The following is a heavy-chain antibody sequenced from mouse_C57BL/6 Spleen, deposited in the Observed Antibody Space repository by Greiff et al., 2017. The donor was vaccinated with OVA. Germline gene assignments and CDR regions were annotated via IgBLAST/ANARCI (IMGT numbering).Heavy chain of an antibody. CDR2: IYPSDSET. D-gene: IGHD1-2*01. Sequence: QVQLQQPGAELVRPGSSVKLSCKASGYTFTSYWMDWVKQRPGQGLEWIGNIYPSDSETHYNQKFKDKATLTVDKSSSTAYMQLSSLTSEDSAVYYCARSATRAMDYWGQGTSVTVSS. V-gene: IGHV1-61*01. J-gene: IGHJ4*01. CDR3: ARSATRAMDY. CDR1: GYTFTSYW.